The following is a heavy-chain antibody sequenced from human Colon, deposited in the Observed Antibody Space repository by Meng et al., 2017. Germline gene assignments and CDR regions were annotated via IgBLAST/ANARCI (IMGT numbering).Heavy chain of an antibody. D-gene: IGHD3-22*01. CDR1: GFTFRSYE. Sequence: GESLKISCAASGFTFRSYEMNWVRQAPGKGLEWISYISSSGSTIYYADSVKGRFTISRDNAKNSLYLQMNSLRAADTAVYYCGGGHSSGYYPIDYWGQGTLVTVSS. CDR3: GGGHSSGYYPIDY. CDR2: ISSSGSTI. J-gene: IGHJ4*02. V-gene: IGHV3-48*03.